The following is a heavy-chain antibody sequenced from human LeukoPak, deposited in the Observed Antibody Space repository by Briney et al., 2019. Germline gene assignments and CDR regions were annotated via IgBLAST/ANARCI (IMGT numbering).Heavy chain of an antibody. D-gene: IGHD6-19*01. CDR3: ARQGIVVADSFDP. V-gene: IGHV5-10-1*01. Sequence: GESLKISCKGSGYSFTNYWISWVRQMPGKALEWIGRVDPTDSYTIYSPSFQGHVAISVDKSISTAYLQWSSLKASDTAMYYCARQGIVVADSFDPWGQGTLVTVSS. J-gene: IGHJ5*02. CDR1: GYSFTNYW. CDR2: VDPTDSYT.